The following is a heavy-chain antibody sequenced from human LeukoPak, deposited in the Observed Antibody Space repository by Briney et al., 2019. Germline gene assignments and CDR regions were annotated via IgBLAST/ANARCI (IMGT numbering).Heavy chain of an antibody. Sequence: GGSLRLSCAASGFTLSNYWMAWVRQAPGKGLEWVAHINQDGSKEHYMDSVKARFTISRDNAKNSLSLQMNSLRAEDTAVYYCVRDGGVSGYDLLDYWGQGTLVTVSS. CDR3: VRDGGVSGYDLLDY. D-gene: IGHD5-12*01. CDR1: GFTLSNYW. CDR2: INQDGSKE. V-gene: IGHV3-7*01. J-gene: IGHJ4*02.